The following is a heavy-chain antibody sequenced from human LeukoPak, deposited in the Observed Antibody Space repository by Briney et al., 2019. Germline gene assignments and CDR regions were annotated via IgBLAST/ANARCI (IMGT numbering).Heavy chain of an antibody. J-gene: IGHJ4*02. CDR1: GGTFSSYA. D-gene: IGHD2-21*02. V-gene: IGHV1-69*04. Sequence: ASVKVSCKASGGTFSSYAISWVRQAPGQGLEWMGRIIPILGIANYAQKFQGRVTITADKSTSTAYMELSSLRSEDTAVYYRARDHSAYCGGDCYPYYFDYWGQGTLVTVSS. CDR2: IIPILGIA. CDR3: ARDHSAYCGGDCYPYYFDY.